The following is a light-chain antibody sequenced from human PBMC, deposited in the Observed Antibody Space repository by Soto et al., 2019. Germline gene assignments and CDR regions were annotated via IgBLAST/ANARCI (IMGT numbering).Light chain of an antibody. J-gene: IGKJ5*01. V-gene: IGKV3-20*01. CDR1: RSVAGNY. CDR3: QQYGSSPPT. CDR2: GAA. Sequence: EIVLTQSPGTLSLSPGERATLSCRASRSVAGNYLAWYQQTPGQAPRLLIYGAATRATGIPERFSGSGSGTDFTLTISRLEPEDFAGYYCQQYGSSPPTFGQGTRLEIK.